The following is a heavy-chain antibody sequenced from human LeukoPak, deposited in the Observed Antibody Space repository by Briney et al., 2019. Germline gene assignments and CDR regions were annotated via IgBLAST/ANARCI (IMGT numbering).Heavy chain of an antibody. CDR1: GYTFTSYA. D-gene: IGHD2/OR15-2a*01. CDR2: INAGNGNT. V-gene: IGHV1-3*01. CDR3: ARSIIIVPNTSYYYYYMDV. J-gene: IGHJ6*02. Sequence: ASVKVSCKASGYTFTSYAMHWVRQAPGQRLEWMGWINAGNGNTKYSQKFQARVTITRDTSASTAYMELSSLRSEDTAVYYCARSIIIVPNTSYYYYYMDVWGQGTTVTVSS.